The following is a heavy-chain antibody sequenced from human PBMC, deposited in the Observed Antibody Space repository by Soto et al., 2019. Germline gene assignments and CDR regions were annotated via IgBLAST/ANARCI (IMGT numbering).Heavy chain of an antibody. CDR1: GATFSSYA. CDR2: IVPTVDTS. CDR3: VRVVAIPGYPDN. Sequence: SVKVSCKTSGATFSSYAITWVRRAPGQGLEWMGGIVPTVDTSTYAQKFQGRVTITADKFTNTVYMELSSLRSDDTAVYYCVRVVAIPGYPDNWGQGTLVTVSS. J-gene: IGHJ4*02. D-gene: IGHD5-12*01. V-gene: IGHV1-69*06.